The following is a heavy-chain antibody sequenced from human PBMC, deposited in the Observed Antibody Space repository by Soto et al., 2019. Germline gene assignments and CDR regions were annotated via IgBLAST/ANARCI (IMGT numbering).Heavy chain of an antibody. D-gene: IGHD3-10*01. V-gene: IGHV4-31*03. CDR3: ALTYYYGSGSYYKDY. Sequence: TLSLNCTVSGGPISSGGYYWSWIRQHPGKGLEWIGYIYYSGSTYYNPSLKSRVTISVDTSKNQFSLKLSSVTGADTAVYHCALTYYYGSGSYYKDYWGQGTLVTVSS. CDR1: GGPISSGGYY. CDR2: IYYSGST. J-gene: IGHJ4*02.